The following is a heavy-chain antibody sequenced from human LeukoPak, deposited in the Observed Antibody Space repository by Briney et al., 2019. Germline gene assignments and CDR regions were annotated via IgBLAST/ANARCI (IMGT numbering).Heavy chain of an antibody. J-gene: IGHJ4*02. CDR3: ARGGTDYGEVDY. CDR1: GGSISSGGYS. V-gene: IGHV4-30-4*07. Sequence: PSETLSLTCAVSGGSISSGGYSWSWIRQPPGKGLEWIGYIYYSGSTYYNPSLKSRVTISVDTSKNQFSLKLSSVTAADTAVYYCARGGTDYGEVDYWGQGTLVTVSS. CDR2: IYYSGST. D-gene: IGHD4-17*01.